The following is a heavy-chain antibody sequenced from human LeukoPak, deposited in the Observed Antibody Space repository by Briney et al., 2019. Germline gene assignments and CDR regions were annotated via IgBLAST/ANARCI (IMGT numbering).Heavy chain of an antibody. V-gene: IGHV1-24*01. D-gene: IGHD5-18*01. CDR3: ARAPSGFTYGPGDH. Sequence: GASVEVSCKVSGYTLTELSMHWVRQAPGKGLEWMGGFDPEDGETIYAQQLQGRVTMTTDTSTITAYMELRSLRSDDTAVYYCARAPSGFTYGPGDHWGQGTLVTVSS. CDR2: FDPEDGET. J-gene: IGHJ4*02. CDR1: GYTLTELS.